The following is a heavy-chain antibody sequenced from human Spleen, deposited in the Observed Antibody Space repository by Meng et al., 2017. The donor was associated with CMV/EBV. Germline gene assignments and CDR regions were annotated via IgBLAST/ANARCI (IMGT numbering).Heavy chain of an antibody. CDR3: ARTAYDSSGYDAFNI. CDR1: GFTFSSYA. Sequence: GGSLRLSCAASGFTFSSYAMSWVRQAPGKGLEWVSAISGSGGSTYYADSVKGRFTISRDNAKNSLYLQMNSLRAEDTAVYYCARTAYDSSGYDAFNIWGQGTMVTVSS. V-gene: IGHV3-23*01. D-gene: IGHD3-22*01. CDR2: ISGSGGST. J-gene: IGHJ3*02.